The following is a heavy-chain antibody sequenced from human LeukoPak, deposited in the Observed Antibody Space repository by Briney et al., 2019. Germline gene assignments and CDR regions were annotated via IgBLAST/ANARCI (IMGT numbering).Heavy chain of an antibody. CDR2: IYYSGST. J-gene: IGHJ6*02. V-gene: IGHV4-59*01. D-gene: IGHD3-3*01. CDR1: GGSISSYY. Sequence: SGTLSLTCTVSGGSISSYYWSWIRQPPGKGLEWIGYIYYSGSTNYNPSLKSRVTISVDTSKNQFSLKLSSVTAADTAVYYCARARPDPNDFWSGYYYYYYGMDVWGQGTTVTVSS. CDR3: ARARPDPNDFWSGYYYYYYGMDV.